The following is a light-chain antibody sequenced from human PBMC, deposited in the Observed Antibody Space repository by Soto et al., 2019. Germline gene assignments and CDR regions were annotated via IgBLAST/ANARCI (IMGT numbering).Light chain of an antibody. CDR1: SGPTSYS. Sequence: QSVLTQSSSASASLGSSVRLTCTLSSGPTSYSIAWHQQRPGKASQYLMRVEGSGNYNKVSGVPDRFSGSSSGADRYLTISNLQFEDEADYYCETWDTLAQRVFGGGTQLTVL. V-gene: IGLV4-60*02. CDR2: VEGSGNY. J-gene: IGLJ2*01. CDR3: ETWDTLAQRV.